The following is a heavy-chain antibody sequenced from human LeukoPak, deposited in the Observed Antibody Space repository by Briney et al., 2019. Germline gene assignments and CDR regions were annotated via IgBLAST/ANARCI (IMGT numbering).Heavy chain of an antibody. V-gene: IGHV3-66*01. J-gene: IGHJ5*02. Sequence: GGSLRLSCAASGFTVSSNYMSWVRQAPGKGLEWVSVIYSGGSTYYADSVKGRITISRDTSKNTLYLQINSLRAEDTAVYYCARAYSHAFDPWGQGTLVTVSP. CDR2: IYSGGST. D-gene: IGHD2-21*01. CDR1: GFTVSSNY. CDR3: ARAYSHAFDP.